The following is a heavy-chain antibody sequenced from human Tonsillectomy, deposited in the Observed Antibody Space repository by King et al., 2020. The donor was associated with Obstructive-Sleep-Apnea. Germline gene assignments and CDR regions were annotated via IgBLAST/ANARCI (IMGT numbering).Heavy chain of an antibody. Sequence: QLQESGPGLVKPSETLSLTCTVSGGSVSSGSYYWSWIRQPPGKGLEWIGYIYYSGSTNYNPSLKSRVTISVDTSKNQFSLKLSSVTAADPAVYYCARDDIGYSYGLGSYYYYYGMDVWGQGTTVTVSS. J-gene: IGHJ6*02. D-gene: IGHD5-18*01. CDR2: IYYSGST. V-gene: IGHV4-61*01. CDR1: GGSVSSGSYY. CDR3: ARDDIGYSYGLGSYYYYYGMDV.